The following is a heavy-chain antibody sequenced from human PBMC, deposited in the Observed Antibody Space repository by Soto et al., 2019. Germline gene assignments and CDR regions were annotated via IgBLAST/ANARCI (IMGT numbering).Heavy chain of an antibody. CDR1: GYTFPSYD. CDR3: ARSGGGSNVNFDY. V-gene: IGHV1-8*01. Sequence: ASVKVSCKASGYTFPSYDINWVRQATGQGPEWMGWMNPDSGHTGYVQKFQGRVTMTRNTAISTAYMELSSLRSEDTAVYYCARSGGGSNVNFDYWGQGTLVTVSS. D-gene: IGHD2-15*01. J-gene: IGHJ4*02. CDR2: MNPDSGHT.